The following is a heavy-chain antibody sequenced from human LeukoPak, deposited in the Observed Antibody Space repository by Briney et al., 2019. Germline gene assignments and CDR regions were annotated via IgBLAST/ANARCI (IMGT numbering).Heavy chain of an antibody. Sequence: ASVTVSCKVSGNRLSELSIQWVRQAPGKGLECVGGFDPEEAKMVYAQNFQGRVTMTEDTSTQTAYMELSGLTSGDTAVYYCTTRSGDFWSGFVNWGQGTLVTVSS. CDR2: FDPEEAKM. CDR3: TTRSGDFWSGFVN. CDR1: GNRLSELS. D-gene: IGHD3-3*01. V-gene: IGHV1-24*01. J-gene: IGHJ4*02.